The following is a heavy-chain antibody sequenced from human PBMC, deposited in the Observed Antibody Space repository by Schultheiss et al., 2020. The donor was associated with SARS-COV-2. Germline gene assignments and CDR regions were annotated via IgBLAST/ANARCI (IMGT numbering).Heavy chain of an antibody. J-gene: IGHJ4*02. CDR1: GFTFSSYS. D-gene: IGHD4-17*01. CDR3: ARDRTGYYGDYPPH. CDR2: ISGSGGST. V-gene: IGHV3-21*01. Sequence: GESLKISCAASGFTFSSYSMSWVRQAPGKGLEWVSAISGSGGSTYYADSVKGRFTISRDNAKNSLYLQMNSLRAEDTAVYYCARDRTGYYGDYPPHWGQGTLVTVSS.